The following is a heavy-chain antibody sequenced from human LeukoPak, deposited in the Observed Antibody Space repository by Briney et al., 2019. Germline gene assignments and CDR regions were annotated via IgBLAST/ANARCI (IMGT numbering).Heavy chain of an antibody. CDR3: ARDRHTIFGVVIHYYGMDV. CDR1: GFTFSSYG. CDR2: IWYDGSNK. D-gene: IGHD3-3*01. V-gene: IGHV3-33*01. Sequence: PGGSLRLSCAASGFTFSSYGMHWVRQAPGKGLEWVAVIWYDGSNKYYADSVKGRFTISRDNSKNTLYLQMNSLRAEDTAVYYCARDRHTIFGVVIHYYGMDVWGQGTTVTVSS. J-gene: IGHJ6*02.